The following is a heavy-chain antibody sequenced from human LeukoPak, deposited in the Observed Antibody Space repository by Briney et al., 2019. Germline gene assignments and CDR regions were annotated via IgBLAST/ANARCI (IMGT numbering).Heavy chain of an antibody. CDR3: TRVRRSPYYDFWSGYLSD. J-gene: IGHJ4*02. CDR2: IRSKAYGGTT. D-gene: IGHD3-3*01. V-gene: IGHV3-49*04. Sequence: PGGSLRLSCAASGFTDSSYAMSLVRQATGKGLEWVGFIRSKAYGGTTEYAASVKGRFTISRDDSKSIAYLQMNSLKTEDTAVYYCTRVRRSPYYDFWSGYLSDWGQGTLVTVSS. CDR1: GFTDSSYA.